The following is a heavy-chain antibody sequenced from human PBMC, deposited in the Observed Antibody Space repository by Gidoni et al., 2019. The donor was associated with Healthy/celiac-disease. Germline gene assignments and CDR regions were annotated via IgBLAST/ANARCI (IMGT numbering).Heavy chain of an antibody. Sequence: EVQLLESGGGLVQPGGSLRLSCAASGFTFCSYAMSLVRQAPGKGLEGVSAISGSGGSTYYADSVKGRFTISRDNSKNTLYLQMNSLRAEDTAVYYCAKCSEPMVRGVIIYWGQGTLVTVSS. CDR1: GFTFCSYA. D-gene: IGHD3-10*01. J-gene: IGHJ4*02. CDR3: AKCSEPMVRGVIIY. V-gene: IGHV3-23*01. CDR2: ISGSGGST.